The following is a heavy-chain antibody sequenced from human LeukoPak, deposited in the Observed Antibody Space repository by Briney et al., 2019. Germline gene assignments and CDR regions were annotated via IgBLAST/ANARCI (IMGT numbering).Heavy chain of an antibody. D-gene: IGHD5-18*01. CDR3: ARLGDLQLTSMAPRGYFNY. CDR1: GYSFTTYW. J-gene: IGHJ4*02. Sequence: GESLKISCKGSGYSFTTYWIAWVRQMPGKGLEWMGIIYPGDSDTRYSPSFQGQVTISVDKSVSAAYLQWSSLKASDTAMYYCARLGDLQLTSMAPRGYFNYWGQGTLVTVSS. CDR2: IYPGDSDT. V-gene: IGHV5-51*01.